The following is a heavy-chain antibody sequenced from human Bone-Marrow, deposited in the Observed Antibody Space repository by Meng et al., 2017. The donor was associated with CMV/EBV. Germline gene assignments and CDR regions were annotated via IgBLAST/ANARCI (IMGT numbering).Heavy chain of an antibody. CDR2: INPNSGGT. D-gene: IGHD2-2*01. V-gene: IGHV1-2*02. CDR1: GYTFTGYY. J-gene: IGHJ4*02. CDR3: ARVGPVGDIVVVPAAPLDY. Sequence: ASVKVSCKASGYTFTGYYMHWVRQAPGQGLEWMGWINPNSGGTNYAQKFQGRVTMTRDTSISTAYMELSRLRSDDTAVYYCARVGPVGDIVVVPAAPLDYWGQGTLVTVSS.